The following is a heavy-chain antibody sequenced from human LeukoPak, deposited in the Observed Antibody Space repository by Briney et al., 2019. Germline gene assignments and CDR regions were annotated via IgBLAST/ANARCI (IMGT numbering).Heavy chain of an antibody. CDR2: IYYSGST. CDR1: GGSISSYY. CDR3: ARQKVEDRAFDY. D-gene: IGHD1-1*01. J-gene: IGHJ4*02. Sequence: SETLSLTCTVSGGSISSYYWSWIRQPPGKGLEWIGYIYYSGSTNYNPSLKSRVTISVDTSKNQFSLTLSSVTAADTAMYYCARQKVEDRAFDYWGQGTLVTVSS. V-gene: IGHV4-59*08.